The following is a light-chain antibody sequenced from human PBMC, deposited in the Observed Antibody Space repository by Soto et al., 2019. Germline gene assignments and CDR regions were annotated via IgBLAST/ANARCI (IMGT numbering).Light chain of an antibody. CDR2: GAS. J-gene: IGKJ1*01. Sequence: EIMLKQSPVTLSLNPKETATLSCRASQSVSNNYLAWYQQKPGQAPRLLIYGASNRATGIPDRFSGSGSGTDFTLTISRLEPEDFAVYYCQQYGSSGRFGQVAKVDTK. V-gene: IGKV3-20*01. CDR1: QSVSNNY. CDR3: QQYGSSGR.